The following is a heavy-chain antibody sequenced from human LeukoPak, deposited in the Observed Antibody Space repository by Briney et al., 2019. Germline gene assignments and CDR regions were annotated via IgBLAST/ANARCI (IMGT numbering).Heavy chain of an antibody. J-gene: IGHJ6*02. D-gene: IGHD3-22*01. Sequence: SETLSLTCTVSGGSIISSYYWSWIRQPPGKGLEWIGYIYYSGSTNYNPSLKSRVTISVDTSKNQFSLKLSSVTAADTAVYYCARGTLYYYDSSGYYLGYYYYCGMDVWGQGTTVTVSS. CDR1: GGSIISSYY. CDR2: IYYSGST. CDR3: ARGTLYYYDSSGYYLGYYYYCGMDV. V-gene: IGHV4-59*01.